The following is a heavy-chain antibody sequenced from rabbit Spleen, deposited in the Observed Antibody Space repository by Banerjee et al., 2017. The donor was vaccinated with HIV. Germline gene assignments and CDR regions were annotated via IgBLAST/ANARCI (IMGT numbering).Heavy chain of an antibody. V-gene: IGHV1S40*01. CDR2: IYSGSADT. D-gene: IGHD1-1*01. CDR1: GFSFSSNYW. CDR3: ARHPSNSGDLLNL. Sequence: QSLEESGGDLVKPGASLTLTCTASGFSFSSNYWICWVRQAPGKGLEWIACIYSGSADTYYASWAKGRFTISKTSSTTVDLKMTSLTAADTATYFCARHPSNSGDLLNLWGQGTLVTVS. J-gene: IGHJ4*01.